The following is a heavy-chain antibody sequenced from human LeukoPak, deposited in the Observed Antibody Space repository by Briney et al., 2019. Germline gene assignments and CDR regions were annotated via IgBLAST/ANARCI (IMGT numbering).Heavy chain of an antibody. CDR2: IYYSGST. J-gene: IGHJ5*02. D-gene: IGHD6-13*01. Sequence: SETLSLTCTVSGGSISSSSYYWGWIRQPPGKGLEWIGSIYYSGSTYYNPSLKSRVTISVDTSKNQFSLKLSSVTAADTAVYYCASSPGIAAVMVSWGQGTLVTVSS. CDR3: ASSPGIAAVMVS. V-gene: IGHV4-39*07. CDR1: GGSISSSSYY.